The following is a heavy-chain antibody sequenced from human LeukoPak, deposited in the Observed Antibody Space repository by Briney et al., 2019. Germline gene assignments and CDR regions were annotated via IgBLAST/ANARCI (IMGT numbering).Heavy chain of an antibody. CDR3: AKVRLYDFWSGYPAFDY. D-gene: IGHD3-3*01. CDR1: GGSFSGYY. CDR2: IRLSGST. J-gene: IGHJ4*02. Sequence: SETLSLTCAVYGGSFSGYYWSWIRQPPAKGLEWVGEIRLSGSTNYNSSHKSLVTISVDTSKNQSSLKLSSLAAEDTAVYYCAKVRLYDFWSGYPAFDYWGQGTLVTVSS. V-gene: IGHV4-34*01.